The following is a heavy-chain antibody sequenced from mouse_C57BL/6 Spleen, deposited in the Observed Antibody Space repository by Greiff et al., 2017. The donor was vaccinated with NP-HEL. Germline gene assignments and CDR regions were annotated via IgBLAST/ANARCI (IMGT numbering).Heavy chain of an antibody. J-gene: IGHJ4*01. CDR1: GYTFTSYW. V-gene: IGHV1-55*01. CDR3: ARPYYGSRGDYAMDY. Sequence: QVQLQQPGAELVKPGASVKMSCKASGYTFTSYWITWVKQRPGQGLEWIGDIYPGSGSTNYNEKFKSKATLTVDTSSSTAYMQLSSLTSEDSAVYYCARPYYGSRGDYAMDYWGQGTSVTVSS. D-gene: IGHD1-1*01. CDR2: IYPGSGST.